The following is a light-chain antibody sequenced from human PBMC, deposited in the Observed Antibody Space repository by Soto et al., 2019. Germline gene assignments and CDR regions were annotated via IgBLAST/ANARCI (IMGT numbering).Light chain of an antibody. CDR3: QQSSDRHLIT. CDR2: DAY. J-gene: IGKJ5*01. CDR1: QSVSRD. Sequence: IVLTNSPCTLSLSPWERVTLSCSASQSVSRDFASYQQQPGQATRLIIYDAYNRATGIPARFSGSGSGTDFSLPISSLQPEDFSVYYCQQSSDRHLITFGQGTRLEIK. V-gene: IGKV3-11*01.